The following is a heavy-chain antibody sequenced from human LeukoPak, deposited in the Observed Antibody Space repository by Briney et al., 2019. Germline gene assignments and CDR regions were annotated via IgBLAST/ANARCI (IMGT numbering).Heavy chain of an antibody. Sequence: GGSLSLSCAASGFTFSSYEMNWVRQAPGKGLVWGSRINSDGSITSYADSVKGRFTISRDNAKNTLYLQMNSLRAEDTAVYYCARGPLVRTNLFDYWGQGTLVTVSS. J-gene: IGHJ4*02. V-gene: IGHV3-74*01. CDR2: INSDGSIT. CDR3: ARGPLVRTNLFDY. D-gene: IGHD3-10*01. CDR1: GFTFSSYE.